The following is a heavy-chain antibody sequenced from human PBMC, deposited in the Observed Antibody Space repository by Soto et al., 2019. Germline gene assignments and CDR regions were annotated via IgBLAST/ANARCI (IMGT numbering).Heavy chain of an antibody. V-gene: IGHV3-30*18. CDR3: AKGSIVGATKDWFDP. J-gene: IGHJ5*02. D-gene: IGHD1-26*01. Sequence: QVQLVESGGGVVQPGRSLRLSCAAPGFTFSSYGMYWVRQAPGKGLEWVAVISYDGSSKYYADSVKGRLTISRDNSENTLYLQMNSLRAEDTAVYYCAKGSIVGATKDWFDPWGQGTLVTVSS. CDR1: GFTFSSYG. CDR2: ISYDGSSK.